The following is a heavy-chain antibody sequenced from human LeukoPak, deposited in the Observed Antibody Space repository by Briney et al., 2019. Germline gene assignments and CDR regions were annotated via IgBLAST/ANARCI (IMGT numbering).Heavy chain of an antibody. CDR3: ARVLWSPVNWFDP. CDR2: IYPGDSDT. V-gene: IGHV5-51*01. D-gene: IGHD3-16*01. J-gene: IGHJ5*02. CDR1: GYSFTSYW. Sequence: GESLKISCKGSGYSFTSYWIGWVRQTPGKGLEWMGIIYPGDSDTRYSPSFQGQVTISADKSISTAYLQWSSLKASDTAMYYCARVLWSPVNWFDPWGQGTLVTVSS.